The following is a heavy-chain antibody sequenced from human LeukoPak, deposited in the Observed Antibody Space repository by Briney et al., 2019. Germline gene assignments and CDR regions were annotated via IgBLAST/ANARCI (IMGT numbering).Heavy chain of an antibody. J-gene: IGHJ6*02. CDR2: ISWNSGSI. V-gene: IGHV3-9*01. Sequence: GGSLRLSCAASGFTFAVYAMHFVRQAPGQGLEWVSGISWNSGSIGYADSVKGRFTISRDRAKNSQYLQMNSLRAEDTALYYFAKDATRWNYYYYGMDVWGQGTTVTVSS. CDR1: GFTFAVYA. CDR3: AKDATRWNYYYYGMDV. D-gene: IGHD1-1*01.